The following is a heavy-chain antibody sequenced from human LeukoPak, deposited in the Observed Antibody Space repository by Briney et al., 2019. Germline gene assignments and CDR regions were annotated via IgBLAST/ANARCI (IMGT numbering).Heavy chain of an antibody. V-gene: IGHV3-7*01. J-gene: IGHJ4*02. CDR3: ARVSGSSGLKY. D-gene: IGHD3-22*01. Sequence: GGSLRLSCAASGFTLSNFWMTWVRQAPGKGLEWVANIRGDGREQNYVASVKGRFTISRDNANNSLYLQMNSLRAGDTAVYYCARVSGSSGLKYWGQGTLVTVSS. CDR1: GFTLSNFW. CDR2: IRGDGREQ.